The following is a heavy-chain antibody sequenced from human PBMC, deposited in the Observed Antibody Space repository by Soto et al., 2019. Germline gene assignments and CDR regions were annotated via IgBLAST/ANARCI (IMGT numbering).Heavy chain of an antibody. D-gene: IGHD6-19*01. CDR1: GGSISSSSYY. CDR3: ARRLPGIAVAGSFDY. V-gene: IGHV4-39*01. J-gene: IGHJ4*02. CDR2: IYYSGST. Sequence: SETLSLTCTVSGGSISSSSYYWGWIRQPPGKGLEWIGSIYYSGSTYYNPSLKSRVTISVDTSKNQFSLKLSSVTAADTAVYYCARRLPGIAVAGSFDYWGQGTLVTVSS.